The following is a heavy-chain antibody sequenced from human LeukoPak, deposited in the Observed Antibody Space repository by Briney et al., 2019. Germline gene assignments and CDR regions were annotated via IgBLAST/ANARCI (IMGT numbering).Heavy chain of an antibody. CDR3: ARSLYYYDSSGYSIPNYYYYYGMDV. V-gene: IGHV3-7*01. CDR1: GFTFSSYW. CDR2: IKQDGSEK. J-gene: IGHJ6*02. Sequence: GGSLRLSCAASGFTFSSYWMSWVRQAPGKGLEWVANIKQDGSEKYYVDSVKGRFTISRDNSKNTLYLQMNSLRAEDTAVYYCARSLYYYDSSGYSIPNYYYYYGMDVWGQGTTVTVSS. D-gene: IGHD3-22*01.